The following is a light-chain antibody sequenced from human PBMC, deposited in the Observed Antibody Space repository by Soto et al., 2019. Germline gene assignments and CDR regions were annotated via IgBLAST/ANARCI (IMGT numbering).Light chain of an antibody. J-gene: IGKJ1*01. V-gene: IGKV3-20*01. CDR3: QQYGSSPRT. CDR2: GAS. Sequence: EVVVTQSKATLSLSPGERAALSCRASQRVSSYLAWYQQKPGQAPRLLIYGASARATGIPYRFSGSGSGTDYTLTISRLEPEDFAVYYCQQYGSSPRTFGRGTKVDIK. CDR1: QRVSSY.